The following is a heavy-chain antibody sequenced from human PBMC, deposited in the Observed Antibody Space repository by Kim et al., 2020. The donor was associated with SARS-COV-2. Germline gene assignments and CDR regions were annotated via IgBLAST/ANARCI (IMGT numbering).Heavy chain of an antibody. CDR3: ATRRGNRGVTKGYYSGMDV. CDR2: IIPLFGTA. Sequence: SVKVSCKASGDSFSNYVITWVRQAPGEGLEWMGGIIPLFGTADYAQKFQGRVTIIADESTSTVYMELSNLRFEDTAVYYCATRRGNRGVTKGYYSGMDVWGQGTTVTVSS. J-gene: IGHJ6*02. V-gene: IGHV1-69*13. CDR1: GDSFSNYV. D-gene: IGHD3-10*01.